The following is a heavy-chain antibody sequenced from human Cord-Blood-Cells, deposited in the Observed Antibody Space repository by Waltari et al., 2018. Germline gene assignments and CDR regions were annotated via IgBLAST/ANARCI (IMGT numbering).Heavy chain of an antibody. V-gene: IGHV4-34*01. CDR1: GGSFSGYY. CDR3: ARGSRIIAARVDFQH. CDR2: INHSGST. Sequence: QVQLQQWGAGLLKPSETLSLTCAVYGGSFSGYYWHWIRQPPGEGLEWIGEINHSGSTNYNPSLKSRVTISVDTSNNQFSLKLSSVTAADTAVYYCARGSRIIAARVDFQHWGQGTLVTVSS. J-gene: IGHJ1*01. D-gene: IGHD6-6*01.